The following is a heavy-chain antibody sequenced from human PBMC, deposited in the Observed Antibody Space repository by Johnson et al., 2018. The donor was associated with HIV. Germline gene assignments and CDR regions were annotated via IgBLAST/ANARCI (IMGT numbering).Heavy chain of an antibody. J-gene: IGHJ3*02. D-gene: IGHD2-8*01. CDR3: ARDRTGMVYAIDAFDI. CDR2: IYSGGST. CDR1: GFTVSSNY. Sequence: MMLVESGGGLVQPGGSLRVSCAASGFTVSSNYMSWVRQAPGKGLEWVSVIYSGGSTYYADSVKGRYTISRDNSKNTLYLHMNSLRAEDTAVYYCARDRTGMVYAIDAFDIWGQGTMVTVSS. V-gene: IGHV3-66*01.